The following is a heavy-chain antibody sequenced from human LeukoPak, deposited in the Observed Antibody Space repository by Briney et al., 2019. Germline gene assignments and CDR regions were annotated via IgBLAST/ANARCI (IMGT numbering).Heavy chain of an antibody. CDR1: GGSISSYY. CDR3: ARGVYIAAAQYGY. J-gene: IGHJ4*02. D-gene: IGHD6-13*01. V-gene: IGHV4-59*01. CDR2: IYYSGTT. Sequence: SETLSLTCTVSGGSISSYYWSWIRQPPGKGLEGIGYIYYSGTTNYNPSLKSRVTISVDTSKNQFSLKLSSVTAADTAVYYCARGVYIAAAQYGYWGQGPLVTVSS.